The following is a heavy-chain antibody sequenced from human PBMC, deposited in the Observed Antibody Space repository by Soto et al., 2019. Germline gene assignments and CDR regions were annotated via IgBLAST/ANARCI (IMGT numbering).Heavy chain of an antibody. Sequence: SETLSLTCAVYGGSFSDYYWTWIRQPPGKGLEWIGEINHSGSTNYNPSLKSRVTISVDTSKTQFSLKLSSVTAADTAVYYCARGGAGVTENWFDPWGQGTLVTVSS. V-gene: IGHV4-34*01. CDR3: ARGGAGVTENWFDP. J-gene: IGHJ5*02. CDR1: GGSFSDYY. CDR2: INHSGST. D-gene: IGHD3-10*01.